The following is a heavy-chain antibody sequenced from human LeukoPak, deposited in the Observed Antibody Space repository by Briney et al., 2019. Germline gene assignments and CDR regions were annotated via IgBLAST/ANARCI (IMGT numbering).Heavy chain of an antibody. V-gene: IGHV4-61*02. Sequence: SQTLSLTCTVPGGSISSGSYYWSWIRQPAGKGLEWIGRIYTSGSTNYNPSLKSRVTISVDTSKNQFSLKLSSVTAADTAVYYCARDHCSSTSCLRVNWFDPWGQGTLVTVSS. CDR1: GGSISSGSYY. D-gene: IGHD2-2*01. CDR2: IYTSGST. J-gene: IGHJ5*02. CDR3: ARDHCSSTSCLRVNWFDP.